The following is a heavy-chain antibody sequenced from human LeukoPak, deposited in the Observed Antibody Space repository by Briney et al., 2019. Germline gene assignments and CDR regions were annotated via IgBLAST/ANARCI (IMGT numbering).Heavy chain of an antibody. CDR3: ARRRGQGSGSYFHYYYYGMDV. V-gene: IGHV4-34*01. CDR2: INHSGST. Sequence: SETLSLTCAVYGGSFSGYYWSWIRQPPGKGLEWIGEINHSGSTNYNPSLKSRVTISEDTSKNQSSLKLSSVTAADTAVYYCARRRGQGSGSYFHYYYYGMDVWGQGTTVTVSS. CDR1: GGSFSGYY. D-gene: IGHD3-10*01. J-gene: IGHJ6*02.